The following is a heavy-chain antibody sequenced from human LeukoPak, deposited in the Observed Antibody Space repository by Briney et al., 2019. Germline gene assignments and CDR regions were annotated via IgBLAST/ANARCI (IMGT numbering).Heavy chain of an antibody. CDR3: GKNKWNSYASFEY. CDR2: ISGSGGNT. V-gene: IGHV3-23*01. J-gene: IGHJ4*02. CDR1: GFTSSSYA. D-gene: IGHD1/OR15-1a*01. Sequence: GGSLRLSCAASGFTSSSYATGWVRQVPGKGLEWVSSISGSGGNTYYADSVKGRFTISRDNPKNTLYLQMNSLRDEDTAVYYCGKNKWNSYASFEYWGQGTLVTVSS.